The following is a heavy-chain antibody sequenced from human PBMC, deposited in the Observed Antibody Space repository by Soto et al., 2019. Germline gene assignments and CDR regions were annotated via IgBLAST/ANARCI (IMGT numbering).Heavy chain of an antibody. J-gene: IGHJ4*02. Sequence: EVQLVESGGGLVQPGGSLRLCCVASGFSFTTYWMTWVRQAPGKGLEWVASIKEDGSEKYYVDSVKGRFTISRDNGKNSLYLQMNSPRAEDTAVYHCVRGGGLLGYWGQGILVTVSS. CDR2: IKEDGSEK. CDR3: VRGGGLLGY. CDR1: GFSFTTYW. V-gene: IGHV3-7*03. D-gene: IGHD3-10*01.